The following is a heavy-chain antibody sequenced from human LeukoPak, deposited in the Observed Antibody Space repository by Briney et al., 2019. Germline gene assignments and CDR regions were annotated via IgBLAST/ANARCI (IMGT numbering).Heavy chain of an antibody. CDR3: VRSSTYHLFDD. Sequence: SETLSLTCTVSGGSISSSSYSRGWIRQPPGKGLEWIGSIYYSGSTFYNPSLKSRVTISVDMSKNQFSLKLSSVTAADTAVYYCVRSSTYHLFDDWGQGTLVTVSS. CDR1: GGSISSSSYS. J-gene: IGHJ4*02. D-gene: IGHD2-15*01. V-gene: IGHV4-39*07. CDR2: IYYSGST.